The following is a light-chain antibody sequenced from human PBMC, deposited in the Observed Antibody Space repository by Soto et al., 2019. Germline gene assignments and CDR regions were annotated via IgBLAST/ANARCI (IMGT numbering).Light chain of an antibody. J-gene: IGLJ1*01. CDR3: CSYAGSSYV. CDR1: SSDVGGYNY. CDR2: VVT. Sequence: QSVLTQPRSVSGSPGQSVTISCTGTSSDVGGYNYVSWYQLHPGKAPKLMIYVVTKRPSGVPDRFSGSKSGNTASLTISGLQAEDEADYYCCSYAGSSYVFGTGTKLTVL. V-gene: IGLV2-11*01.